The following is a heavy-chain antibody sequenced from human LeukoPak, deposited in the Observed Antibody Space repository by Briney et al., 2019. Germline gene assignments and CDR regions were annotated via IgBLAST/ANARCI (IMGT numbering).Heavy chain of an antibody. J-gene: IGHJ4*02. V-gene: IGHV4-31*03. CDR3: ARGVEYYYDSSGYSEDY. CDR1: GGSISSGGYY. D-gene: IGHD3-22*01. CDR2: IYYSGST. Sequence: SETLSLTCTVSGGSISSGGYYWSWIRQHPGKGLEWIGYIYYSGSTYYNPSLKSRVTISVDTSKNQFSLKLSSVTAADTAVYYCARGVEYYYDSSGYSEDYWGQGTLVTVSS.